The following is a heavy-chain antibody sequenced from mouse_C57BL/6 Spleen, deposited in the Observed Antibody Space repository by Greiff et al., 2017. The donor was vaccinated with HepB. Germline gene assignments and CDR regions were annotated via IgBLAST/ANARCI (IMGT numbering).Heavy chain of an antibody. CDR3: AGDEGNYGVYAMDD. Sequence: EVQLVESGGGLVKPGGSLKLSCAASGFTFSDYGMHWVRQAPEKGLEWVAYISSGSGNIYYADTVKGRFTIARDNAKNTLFLQMSSLRSEDTAMYYCAGDEGNYGVYAMDDWGQGTSVTVSS. CDR2: ISSGSGNI. D-gene: IGHD2-1*01. V-gene: IGHV5-17*01. J-gene: IGHJ4*01. CDR1: GFTFSDYG.